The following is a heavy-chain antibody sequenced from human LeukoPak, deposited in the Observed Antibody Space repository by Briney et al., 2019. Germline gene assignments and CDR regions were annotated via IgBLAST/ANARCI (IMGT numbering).Heavy chain of an antibody. CDR2: ISSSGTTI. J-gene: IGHJ4*02. CDR3: ARRRDSGSLQHFDY. CDR1: GFTFSDDY. V-gene: IGHV3-11*01. D-gene: IGHD1-26*01. Sequence: PGGSLRLSCAASGFTFSDDYMSWIRQAPGKGLEWVSYISSSGTTIYYADSVKGRFTISRDNDKNSLYLQMNSLRAEDTAVYYCARRRDSGSLQHFDYWGQGTLVTVSS.